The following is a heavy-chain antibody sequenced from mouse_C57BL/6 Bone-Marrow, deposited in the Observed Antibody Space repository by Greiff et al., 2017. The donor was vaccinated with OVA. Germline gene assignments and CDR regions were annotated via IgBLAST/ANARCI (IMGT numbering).Heavy chain of an antibody. J-gene: IGHJ2*01. CDR1: GYAFSSYW. D-gene: IGHD2-5*01. CDR2: IYPGDGDT. Sequence: VQLQQSGAELVKPGASVKISCKASGYAFSSYWMNWVKQRPGQGLEWIGQIYPGDGDTNYNGKFKGKATLTADKSSSTAYMQLSSLTSEDSAVYFCAREDSNKRWYYFDYWGQGTTLTVSS. CDR3: AREDSNKRWYYFDY. V-gene: IGHV1-80*01.